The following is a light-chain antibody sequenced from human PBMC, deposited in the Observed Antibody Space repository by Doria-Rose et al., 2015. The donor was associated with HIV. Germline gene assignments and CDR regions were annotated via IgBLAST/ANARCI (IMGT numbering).Light chain of an antibody. V-gene: IGKV3-20*01. CDR1: QSFSSTY. CDR2: DGS. CDR3: HQYGTSWT. Sequence: EIVLTQSPGTLSLSPGERATLSCRASQSFSSTYLAWYQQKPGQAPSLPIYDGSTRATGIPDRFSASGSGTDFTLTINRLEPVDFALYYCHQYGTSWTFGQGTKVEI. J-gene: IGKJ1*01.